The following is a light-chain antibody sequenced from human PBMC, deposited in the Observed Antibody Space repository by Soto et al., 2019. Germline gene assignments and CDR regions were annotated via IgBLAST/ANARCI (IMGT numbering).Light chain of an antibody. CDR3: QSYDSSLSGLWV. Sequence: QSVLTQPPSVSGAPGQRVTISCTGSSSNIGACYDVHWYQQLPGTAPKLLIYGNSNRPSGVPDRFSGSKSGTSASLAITGLHAEDEADYYCQSYDSSLSGLWVFGGGTKLTVL. CDR1: SSNIGACYD. CDR2: GNS. J-gene: IGLJ3*02. V-gene: IGLV1-40*01.